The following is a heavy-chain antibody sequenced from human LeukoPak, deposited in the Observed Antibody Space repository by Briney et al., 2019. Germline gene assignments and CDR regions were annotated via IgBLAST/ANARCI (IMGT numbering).Heavy chain of an antibody. CDR1: GGSISSGDYY. Sequence: SETLSLTCTVSGGSISSGDYYWSWIRQPPGKGLEWTGYIYYSGSTYYNPSLKSRVTISVDTSRNQFSLKLSSVTAADTAVYYCARASTLYGDYPDYWGQGTLVTVSS. V-gene: IGHV4-30-4*08. D-gene: IGHD4-17*01. J-gene: IGHJ4*02. CDR2: IYYSGST. CDR3: ARASTLYGDYPDY.